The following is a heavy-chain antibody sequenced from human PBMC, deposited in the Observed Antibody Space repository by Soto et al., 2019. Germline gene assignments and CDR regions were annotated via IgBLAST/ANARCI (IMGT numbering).Heavy chain of an antibody. CDR3: ARGRGERRFDP. CDR1: GYSFSDFG. J-gene: IGHJ5*02. CDR2: TSTSNDTT. D-gene: IGHD1-1*01. Sequence: QVQLMQSGAEMKQPGASVKVSCRASGYSFSDFGISWVRQAPGQGLEWVGWTSTSNDTTDYAQQVQGRVTMTTDTSTNTAYMELRGLRSEDTAVYYCARGRGERRFDPWGQGTLVTVSS. V-gene: IGHV1-18*01.